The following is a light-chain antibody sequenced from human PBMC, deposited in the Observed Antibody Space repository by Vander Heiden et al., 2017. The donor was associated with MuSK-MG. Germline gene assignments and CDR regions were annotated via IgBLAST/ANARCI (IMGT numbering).Light chain of an antibody. CDR3: QVWDGTSDHLYV. V-gene: IGLV3-21*02. CDR2: DNS. CDR1: HIGSKS. Sequence: SYVLTQPPSVSVAPGQTARIPCGGNHIGSKSVHWHQQKPGQAPVLVVSDNSDRPSGILERFSGSTSGNTATLTISGVEAGDEADYYCQVWDGTSDHLYVFGAGTKVTVL. J-gene: IGLJ1*01.